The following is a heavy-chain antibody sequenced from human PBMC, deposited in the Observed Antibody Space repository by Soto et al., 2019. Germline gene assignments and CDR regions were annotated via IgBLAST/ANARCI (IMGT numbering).Heavy chain of an antibody. CDR1: GYTCTASG. CDR2: TSIYNGHT. Sequence: GASGEVSCKASGYTCTASGISWVRQAPGQGLEWMGWTSIYNGHTEYSPKFLGRVVMTTDTSADTAYLELKSLRPDDAALYYCARWDDYGASDKYHFDQWGQGSLVTVSS. J-gene: IGHJ4*02. V-gene: IGHV1-18*01. CDR3: ARWDDYGASDKYHFDQ. D-gene: IGHD4-17*01.